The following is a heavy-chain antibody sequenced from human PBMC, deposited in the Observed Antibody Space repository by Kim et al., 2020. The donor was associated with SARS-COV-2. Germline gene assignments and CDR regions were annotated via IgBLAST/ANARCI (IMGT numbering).Heavy chain of an antibody. Sequence: GGSLRLSCAASGFTFSSYAMHWVRQAPGKGLEWVAVISYDGSNKYYADSVKGRFTISRDNSKNTLYLQMNSLRAEDTAVYYCARDNDYEEVTTPGYWGQG. CDR3: ARDNDYEEVTTPGY. J-gene: IGHJ4*02. CDR1: GFTFSSYA. D-gene: IGHD4-4*01. V-gene: IGHV3-30*04. CDR2: ISYDGSNK.